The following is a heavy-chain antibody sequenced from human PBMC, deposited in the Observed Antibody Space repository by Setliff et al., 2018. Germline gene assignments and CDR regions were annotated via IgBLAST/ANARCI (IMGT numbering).Heavy chain of an antibody. CDR1: TFPFSNYG. J-gene: IGHJ4*02. V-gene: IGHV3-21*04. Sequence: GGSLRLSCAASTFPFSNYGVTWVRQAPGKGPQWVASISASGTYIDYADSVKGRFTISRDNAKNTLYLQISRLGVEDTAVYYCARDKDKDFDFWGQGTLVTVSS. CDR2: ISASGTYI. CDR3: ARDKDKDFDF.